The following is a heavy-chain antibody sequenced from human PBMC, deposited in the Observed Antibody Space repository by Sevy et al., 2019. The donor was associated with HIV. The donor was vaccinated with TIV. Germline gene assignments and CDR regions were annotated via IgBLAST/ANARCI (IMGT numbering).Heavy chain of an antibody. J-gene: IGHJ3*01. D-gene: IGHD3-22*01. CDR2: IKQYGSVK. CDR1: SGFTFSSYW. Sequence: GGSQRLSCAASSGFTFSSYWMSWVRQAPGKGLEWVANIKQYGSVKHHVDSVRGRFTISRDNAKNSLYLQMNRLRVEDTAVYYCARGTYYYDSTGYYHDVFDVWGQGTMVTVSS. CDR3: ARGTYYYDSTGYYHDVFDV. V-gene: IGHV3-7*03.